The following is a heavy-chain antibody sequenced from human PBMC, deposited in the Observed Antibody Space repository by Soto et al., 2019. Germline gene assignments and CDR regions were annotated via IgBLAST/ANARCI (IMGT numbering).Heavy chain of an antibody. J-gene: IGHJ4*02. Sequence: SETLSLTCTVSGVSVSSGSYSWNWIRQPPGKGLEWIGYVYYSGTTNYNPSLKSRVTISVDTSKNQFSLKLTSVTAADTAVYYCARELSWNYVDLWGQGTLVTVSS. CDR3: ARELSWNYVDL. CDR1: GVSVSSGSYS. CDR2: VYYSGTT. V-gene: IGHV4-61*01.